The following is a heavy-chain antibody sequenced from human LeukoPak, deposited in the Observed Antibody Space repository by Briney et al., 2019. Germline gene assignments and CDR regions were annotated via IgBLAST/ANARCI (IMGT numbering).Heavy chain of an antibody. CDR3: SAITPGVILVVPFAP. CDR1: GFTFGDYA. V-gene: IGHV3-49*03. Sequence: GGSLRLSCTTSGFTFGDYAMSWFRQAPGEGLEWVGFIRSKARGGTTEYAASVKGRFTISRDDSKRIAYLQVSSLKTEDTAIYYCSAITPGVILVVPFAPWGQGTLVTVSS. D-gene: IGHD3-16*02. CDR2: IRSKARGGTT. J-gene: IGHJ5*02.